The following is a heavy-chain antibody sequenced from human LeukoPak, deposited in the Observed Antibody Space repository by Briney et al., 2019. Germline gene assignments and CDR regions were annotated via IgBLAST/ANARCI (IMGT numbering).Heavy chain of an antibody. CDR2: INPDSGGT. Sequence: ASVKVSCKASGYTFTGYYIPWVRQAPGQGLEWMGWINPDSGGTNYAQKFQGRVSMTRDTSISTAYMEMSRLRSDDTAVYYCARGDDILTGNRDWFDPWGQGTLVTVFS. J-gene: IGHJ5*02. CDR1: GYTFTGYY. D-gene: IGHD3-9*01. V-gene: IGHV1-2*02. CDR3: ARGDDILTGNRDWFDP.